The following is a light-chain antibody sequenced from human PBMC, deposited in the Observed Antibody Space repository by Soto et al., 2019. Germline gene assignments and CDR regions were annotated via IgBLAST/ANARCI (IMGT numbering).Light chain of an antibody. CDR3: QQRSTRA. CDR2: DAS. Sequence: EIVMTQSPATLSVSPGERATLSCRASQSVSSYLAWYQQKPGQAPRLLIYDASNRATGIPARFSGSGSGTDFTLTISSLEPEDFAVYYCQQRSTRAFGQGTRLEIK. J-gene: IGKJ5*01. V-gene: IGKV3-11*01. CDR1: QSVSSY.